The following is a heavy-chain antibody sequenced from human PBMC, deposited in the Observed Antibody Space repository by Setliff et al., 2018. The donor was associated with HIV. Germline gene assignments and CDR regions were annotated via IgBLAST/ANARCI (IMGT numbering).Heavy chain of an antibody. CDR2: INPNIGAT. J-gene: IGHJ4*02. Sequence: ASVKVSCKASGYTFTGYHIHWVRQAPGQGLEWMGWINPNIGATNLAQKFQGRVTLTRDTSVTTVYMELTSLRSDDTAVYYCARKDGVGYCDSNSCYGIGPIDFWGQGSLVTVSS. V-gene: IGHV1-2*02. CDR1: GYTFTGYH. D-gene: IGHD2-2*01. CDR3: ARKDGVGYCDSNSCYGIGPIDF.